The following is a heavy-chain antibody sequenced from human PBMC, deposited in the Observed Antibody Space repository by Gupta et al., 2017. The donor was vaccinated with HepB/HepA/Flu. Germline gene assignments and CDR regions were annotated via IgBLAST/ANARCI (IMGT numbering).Heavy chain of an antibody. Sequence: EVELLESGGGLVQPGGSLGVACAAAGFTFGSAAMNWVRQGPGKGLEWVSLISGSGNITYYAESVKGRFTISRDNSKNTLYLQMNSLRVDDTAVYYCARGNIVVETAIAPRGEFDIWGQGTMVTVSS. D-gene: IGHD2-21*02. CDR2: ISGSGNIT. J-gene: IGHJ3*02. V-gene: IGHV3-23*01. CDR3: ARGNIVVETAIAPRGEFDI. CDR1: GFTFGSAA.